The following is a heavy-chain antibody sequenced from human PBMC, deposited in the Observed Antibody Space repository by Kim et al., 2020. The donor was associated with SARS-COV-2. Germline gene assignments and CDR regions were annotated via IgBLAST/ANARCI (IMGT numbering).Heavy chain of an antibody. CDR1: GYTLTELS. Sequence: ASVKVSCKVSGYTLTELSMHWVRQAPGKGLEWMGGFDPEDGETIYAQKFQGRVTMTEDTSTDTAYMELSSLRSEDTAVYYCATAPANYYDNSDYSYYYYYGMDVWGQGTTVTVSS. CDR3: ATAPANYYDNSDYSYYYYYGMDV. V-gene: IGHV1-24*01. J-gene: IGHJ6*02. CDR2: FDPEDGET. D-gene: IGHD3-22*01.